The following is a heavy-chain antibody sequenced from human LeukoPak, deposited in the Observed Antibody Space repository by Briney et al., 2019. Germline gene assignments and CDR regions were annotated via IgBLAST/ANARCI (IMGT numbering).Heavy chain of an antibody. CDR2: IYYSGST. V-gene: IGHV4-59*08. Sequence: PSETLSLTCTVSGGSISSYYWSWIRQPPGKGLEWIGYIYYSGSTNYNPSLKSRVTISVDTSKNQFSLKLSSVTAADTAVYFCARPMVRGVNDALDIWGQGTMDTVSS. CDR1: GGSISSYY. D-gene: IGHD3-10*01. CDR3: ARPMVRGVNDALDI. J-gene: IGHJ3*02.